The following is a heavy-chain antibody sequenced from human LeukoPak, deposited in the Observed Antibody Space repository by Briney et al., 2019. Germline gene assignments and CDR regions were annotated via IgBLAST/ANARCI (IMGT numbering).Heavy chain of an antibody. CDR2: ISSSSSYI. Sequence: GGSLRLSCAASGFTFSSYSMKWVRQAPGKGLEWVSSISSSSSYIYYADSVKGRFTISRDNAKNSLYLQMNSLRAEDTAVYYCARDHRDLYYYYGMDVWGQGTTVTVSS. J-gene: IGHJ6*02. CDR3: ARDHRDLYYYYGMDV. D-gene: IGHD2-21*02. V-gene: IGHV3-21*04. CDR1: GFTFSSYS.